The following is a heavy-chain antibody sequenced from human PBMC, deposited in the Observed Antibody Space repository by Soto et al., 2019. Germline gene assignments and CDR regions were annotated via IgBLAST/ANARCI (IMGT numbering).Heavy chain of an antibody. Sequence: SLKVTCKVSGYTLTELSMHWVRQAPGRGLEWMGGFDPEDGETIYAQKFQGRVTMTEDTSTDTAYMELSSLRSEDTAVCYCATGVVWFGPFDYWGQGTLVTVSS. J-gene: IGHJ4*02. D-gene: IGHD3-10*01. CDR2: FDPEDGET. V-gene: IGHV1-24*01. CDR3: ATGVVWFGPFDY. CDR1: GYTLTELS.